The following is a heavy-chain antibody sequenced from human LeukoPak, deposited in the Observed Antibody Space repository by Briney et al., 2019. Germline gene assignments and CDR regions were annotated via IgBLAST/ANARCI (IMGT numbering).Heavy chain of an antibody. CDR3: ARGQVRLGEAFDI. CDR1: GFTFSSYA. CDR2: ISGSGGST. J-gene: IGHJ3*02. D-gene: IGHD3-16*01. Sequence: GGSLRLSCAASGFTFSSYAMSWVRQAPGKGLEWVSAISGSGGSTYYADSVKGRFTISRDNSKNTLYLQMNSLRAEDTAVYYCARGQVRLGEAFDIWGQGTMVTVSS. V-gene: IGHV3-23*01.